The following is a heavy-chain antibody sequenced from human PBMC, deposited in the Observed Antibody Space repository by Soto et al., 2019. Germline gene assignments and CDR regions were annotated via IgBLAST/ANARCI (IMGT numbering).Heavy chain of an antibody. CDR1: GGSISSYY. CDR3: ARLGEMANTRYWFDP. V-gene: IGHV4-59*01. D-gene: IGHD3-16*01. Sequence: SETLSLTCTVSGGSISSYYWSWIRQPPGKGLEWIGYIYYTGSTNYNPSLKSRVTISLDTSKNQFSLRLSSVTAADTAVYYCARLGEMANTRYWFDPWGQGTLVTVSS. J-gene: IGHJ5*02. CDR2: IYYTGST.